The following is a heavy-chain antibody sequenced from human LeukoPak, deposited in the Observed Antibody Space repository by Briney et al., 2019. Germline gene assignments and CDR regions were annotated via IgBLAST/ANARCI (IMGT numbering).Heavy chain of an antibody. J-gene: IGHJ4*02. CDR3: LRGLTNFDS. V-gene: IGHV1-69*06. CDR2: IIPIIGTT. CDR1: VDTFRKYA. Sequence: ASVKISCKASVDTFRKYAISWVRQAPGQGLEWMGGIIPIIGTTHYAQRFQGSVTMSADNSTTTAYLDLSSLGSNDTAMYYCLRGLTNFDSWGQGTLVTVSS. D-gene: IGHD1-14*01.